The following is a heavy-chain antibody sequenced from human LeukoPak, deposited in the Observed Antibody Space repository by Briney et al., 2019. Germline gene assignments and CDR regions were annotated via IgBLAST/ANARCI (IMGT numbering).Heavy chain of an antibody. D-gene: IGHD6-13*01. J-gene: IGHJ4*02. CDR3: AKDSGYSSSWNFDY. CDR1: GFTFSSYG. CDR2: IRYDGSNK. V-gene: IGHV3-30*02. Sequence: GGSLRLSCAASGFTFSSYGMLWVRQAPGKGLEWVAFIRYDGSNKYYADSVKGRFTISRDNSENTLYLQMNSLRAEDTAVYYCAKDSGYSSSWNFDYWGQGTLVTVSS.